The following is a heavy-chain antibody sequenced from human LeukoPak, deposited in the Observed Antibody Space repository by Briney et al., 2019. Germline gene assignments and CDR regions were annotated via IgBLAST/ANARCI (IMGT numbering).Heavy chain of an antibody. D-gene: IGHD2-2*01. V-gene: IGHV5-51*01. Sequence: GESLKISCKGSGYSFTSYWIGWVRQMPGKGLEWMGIIYPGDSDTRCSPSFQGQVTISADKSISTAYLQWSSLKASDTAMYYCARACSSTSCYEEDYYGMDVWGKGTTVTVSS. CDR1: GYSFTSYW. CDR3: ARACSSTSCYEEDYYGMDV. J-gene: IGHJ6*04. CDR2: IYPGDSDT.